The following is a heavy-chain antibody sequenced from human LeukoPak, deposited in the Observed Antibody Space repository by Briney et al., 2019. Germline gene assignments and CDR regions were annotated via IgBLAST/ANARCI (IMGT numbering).Heavy chain of an antibody. CDR2: ISDSGGST. CDR3: ARHVGVSPLDY. CDR1: GITLSNYG. D-gene: IGHD3-10*01. J-gene: IGHJ4*02. Sequence: GGSLRLSCAVSGITLSNYGMSWVRQAPRKGLEWVAGISDSGGSTNYADSVKGRFTISRDNSKNTLYLQMNSLRAEDTAVYYCARHVGVSPLDYWGQGTPVTVSS. V-gene: IGHV3-23*01.